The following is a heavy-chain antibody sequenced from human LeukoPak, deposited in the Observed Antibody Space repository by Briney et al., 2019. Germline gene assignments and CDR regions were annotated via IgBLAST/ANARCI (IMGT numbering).Heavy chain of an antibody. V-gene: IGHV3-30*04. D-gene: IGHD1-20*01. Sequence: GGSLRLSCAASGFTFSSYAMHWVRQAPGKGLEWVAVISYDGSNKYYADSVKGRFTISRDNSKNTLYLQMNSLRAEDTAVYYCARVLGGNRNDDDYFDYWGQGTLVTVSS. CDR2: ISYDGSNK. CDR3: ARVLGGNRNDDDYFDY. CDR1: GFTFSSYA. J-gene: IGHJ4*02.